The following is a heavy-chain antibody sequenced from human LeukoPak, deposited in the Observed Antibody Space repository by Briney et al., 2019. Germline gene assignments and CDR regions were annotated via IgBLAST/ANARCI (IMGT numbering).Heavy chain of an antibody. D-gene: IGHD1-26*01. J-gene: IGHJ4*02. CDR1: GFTFSSYW. CDR2: INSDGSST. V-gene: IGHV3-74*01. CDR3: ARVRGVYYYFDY. Sequence: GGSLRLSCAASGFTFSSYWMHWVRQAPGKGLVWVSRINSDGSSTSYADSAKGRFTISRDNAKNTLYLQMNSLRAEDTAVYYCARVRGVYYYFDYWGQGTLVTVSS.